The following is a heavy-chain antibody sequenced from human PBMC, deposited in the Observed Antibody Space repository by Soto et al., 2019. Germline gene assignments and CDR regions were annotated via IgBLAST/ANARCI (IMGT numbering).Heavy chain of an antibody. D-gene: IGHD2-15*01. CDR1: GYTCTNYG. J-gene: IGHJ4*02. V-gene: IGHV1-18*01. Sequence: ASVKVSCKASGYTCTNYGISWVRQAPGEGLEWVGWINTSNDNKLYAQKLQGRLTLTTDTSTSTAYMDLTTLRSDDTAVYFCARDPGAASFDFWAQGTLVTVSS. CDR2: INTSNDNK. CDR3: ARDPGAASFDF.